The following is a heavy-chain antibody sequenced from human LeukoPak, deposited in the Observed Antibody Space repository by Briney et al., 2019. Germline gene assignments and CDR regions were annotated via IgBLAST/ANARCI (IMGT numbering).Heavy chain of an antibody. Sequence: SETLSLTCTVSGGSISSYYWSWIRQPPGKGLEWIGYIYYSGSTNYNPSLKSRVTISVDTSKNQFSLKLSSVTAADTAVYYCARTFGRTGDYWGQGTLVTVSS. CDR1: GGSISSYY. J-gene: IGHJ4*02. CDR3: ARTFGRTGDY. V-gene: IGHV4-59*01. D-gene: IGHD1-14*01. CDR2: IYYSGST.